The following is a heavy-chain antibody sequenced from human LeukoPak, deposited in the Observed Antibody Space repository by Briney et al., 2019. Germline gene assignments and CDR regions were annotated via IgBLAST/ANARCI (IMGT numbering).Heavy chain of an antibody. V-gene: IGHV4-39*07. CDR1: GGSISSSSYY. D-gene: IGHD6-13*01. CDR2: IYYSGST. Sequence: SETLSLTCTVSGGSISSSSYYWGWIRQPPGKGLEWIGSIYYSGSTYYNPSLKSRVTISVDTSKNQFSLKLSSVTAADTAVYYCARGSSWYVHYFDYWGQGTLVTVSS. J-gene: IGHJ4*02. CDR3: ARGSSWYVHYFDY.